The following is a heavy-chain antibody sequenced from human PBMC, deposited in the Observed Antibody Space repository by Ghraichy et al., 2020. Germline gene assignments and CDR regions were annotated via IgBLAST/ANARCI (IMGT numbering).Heavy chain of an antibody. CDR2: INPNSGGT. Sequence: ASVKVSCKASGYTFTGYYMQWVRQAPGQGLEWMGWINPNSGGTNYAQKFQGRVTMTRDTSISTAYMELSRLRSDDMAVYYCARGWVSGSYYHFDYWGQGTLVTVSS. J-gene: IGHJ4*02. CDR3: ARGWVSGSYYHFDY. CDR1: GYTFTGYY. V-gene: IGHV1-2*02. D-gene: IGHD1-26*01.